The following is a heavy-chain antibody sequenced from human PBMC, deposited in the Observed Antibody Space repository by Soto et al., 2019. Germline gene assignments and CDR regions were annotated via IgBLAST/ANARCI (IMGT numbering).Heavy chain of an antibody. CDR2: INEDGSEK. CDR3: VTDYDAKGWGTY. V-gene: IGHV3-7*04. CDR1: GFSFTSYW. D-gene: IGHD3-16*01. Sequence: EVQLVESGGGLVQPGGSLKLSCAASGFSFTSYWMDWVRQAPGKGLEWVAMINEDGSEKYYVDSVKGRFTISRDNAKNSLYLEMDSLRAEDTAVYYCVTDYDAKGWGTYWGQGNLVTVYS. J-gene: IGHJ4*02.